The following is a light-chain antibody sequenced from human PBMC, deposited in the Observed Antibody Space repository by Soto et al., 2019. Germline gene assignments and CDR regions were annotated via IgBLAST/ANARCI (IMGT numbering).Light chain of an antibody. CDR3: AAWDDILNGWV. Sequence: QSVLTQPPSASGTPGQRVTISCSGSSSNIGTNTVNWYQQFPGTAPKLLIYSNNQRPSGVPDRFSDTNSGTSASLAISGLQSEDEADYYCAAWDDILNGWVFGGGTKLTVL. CDR2: SNN. J-gene: IGLJ3*02. V-gene: IGLV1-44*01. CDR1: SSNIGTNT.